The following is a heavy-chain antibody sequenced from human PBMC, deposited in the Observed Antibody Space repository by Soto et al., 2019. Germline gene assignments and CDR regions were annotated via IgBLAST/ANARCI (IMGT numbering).Heavy chain of an antibody. CDR2: LSGSGGTT. CDR3: ARLGPYDSGSYSFRYNWFDP. D-gene: IGHD3-10*01. Sequence: GGPLRLPWAASGFTFRDYFMSGIRQTPGKGLEWVSTLSGSGGTTYYADSVKGQFTISRDNSKSTLYLQMNSLRAEDTAVYYCARLGPYDSGSYSFRYNWFDPWGQGTLVTVSS. CDR1: GFTFRDYF. V-gene: IGHV3-23*01. J-gene: IGHJ5*02.